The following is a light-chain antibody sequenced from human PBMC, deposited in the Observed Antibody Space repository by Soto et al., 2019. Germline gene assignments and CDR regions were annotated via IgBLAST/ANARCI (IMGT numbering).Light chain of an antibody. J-gene: IGLJ1*01. V-gene: IGLV2-14*01. CDR1: SSDVGGYNY. CDR3: SSYTSSSTLYV. Sequence: QSALTQPASVSGSPGQSITISCTGTSSDVGGYNYVSWYQQHPGKAPKLMIYDVSNRPSGVSNRFSGSKSGNTASLTISGRQSDDEADYYCSSYTSSSTLYVFGTGTQLTVL. CDR2: DVS.